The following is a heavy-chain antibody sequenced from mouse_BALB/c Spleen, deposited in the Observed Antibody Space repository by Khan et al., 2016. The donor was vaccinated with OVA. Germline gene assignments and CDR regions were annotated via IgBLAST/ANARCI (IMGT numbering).Heavy chain of an antibody. Sequence: QVQLKQSGAELVRPGTSVKVSCKASGYAFTNYLIEWVKQRPGQGLEWIGLTNPGSGGSNYNENFKGKATLTTDKSSSTAYMQLSSLTSDDSAVNFCARSGDGYYHWYFDVWGAGTTVTVSS. V-gene: IGHV1-54*03. CDR2: TNPGSGGS. J-gene: IGHJ1*01. D-gene: IGHD2-3*01. CDR3: ARSGDGYYHWYFDV. CDR1: GYAFTNYL.